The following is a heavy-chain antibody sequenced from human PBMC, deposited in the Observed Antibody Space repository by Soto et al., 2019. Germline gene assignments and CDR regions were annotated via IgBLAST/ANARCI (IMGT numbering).Heavy chain of an antibody. D-gene: IGHD3-9*01. CDR2: IYYSGST. CDR1: GGSVSSGSYY. Sequence: PSETLSLTCSVSGGSVSSGSYYWSWIRQPPGKGLEWIGYIYYSGSTTYNPSLKSRVTISVDTSKNQFSLKLSSVTAADTAVYYCARDAHSPVYDILTGMDVWGQGTTVTVSS. J-gene: IGHJ6*02. V-gene: IGHV4-61*01. CDR3: ARDAHSPVYDILTGMDV.